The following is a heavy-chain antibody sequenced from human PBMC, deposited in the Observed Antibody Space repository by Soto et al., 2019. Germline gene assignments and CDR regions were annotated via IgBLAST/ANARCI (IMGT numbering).Heavy chain of an antibody. D-gene: IGHD2-15*01. CDR1: GFTFSDYY. V-gene: IGHV3-11*06. CDR2: ISSSYT. Sequence: SMRLSFAASGFTFSDYYMGWIRKAPGKGLEWVSYISSSYTNYADSVKGRFTISRDNAKNSLYLQMNSLRAEDTAVYYCARDVVVAVTASGMDVWGQGSTVTVSS. CDR3: ARDVVVAVTASGMDV. J-gene: IGHJ6*02.